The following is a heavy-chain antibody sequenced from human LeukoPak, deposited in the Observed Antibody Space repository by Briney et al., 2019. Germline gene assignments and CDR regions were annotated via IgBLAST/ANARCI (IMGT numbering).Heavy chain of an antibody. CDR2: IYYSGST. V-gene: IGHV4-59*01. CDR1: GDSISSYY. D-gene: IGHD6-6*01. Sequence: SETLSLTCTVSGDSISSYYCSWIRQPPGKGLEWIGYIYYSGSTSYNPSLKSRVTISLDTSNNQFSLKLRSVTAADTAVYYCARVASYAFDIWGQGTMVTVSS. J-gene: IGHJ3*02. CDR3: ARVASYAFDI.